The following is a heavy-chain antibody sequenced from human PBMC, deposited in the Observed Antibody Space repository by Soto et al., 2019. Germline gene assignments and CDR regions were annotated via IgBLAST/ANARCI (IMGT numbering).Heavy chain of an antibody. CDR2: IYYSGST. V-gene: IGHV4-39*01. Sequence: QLQLQESGPGLVKPSETLSLTCTVSGGSISSSSYYWGWIRQPPGKGLEWIGSIYYSGSTYYNPSLKSRVTISVDTSKNQFSLKLSSVTAADTAVYYCAAVTHYDYMDVWGKGTTVTVSS. D-gene: IGHD4-17*01. CDR3: AAVTHYDYMDV. J-gene: IGHJ6*03. CDR1: GGSISSSSYY.